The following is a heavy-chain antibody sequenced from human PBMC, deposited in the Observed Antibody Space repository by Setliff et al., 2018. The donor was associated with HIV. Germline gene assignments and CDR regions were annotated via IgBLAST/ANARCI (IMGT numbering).Heavy chain of an antibody. Sequence: ASVKVSCKASGYTFTSYAMHWVRQAPGQRLEWMGWINAGNGNTKYSQKFQGRVTVTRDTSASTAYMELSRLRSDDTAVYYCARVRSYGSAYDAFDVWGPGTMVTVSS. J-gene: IGHJ3*01. CDR2: INAGNGNT. CDR1: GYTFTSYA. V-gene: IGHV1-3*01. D-gene: IGHD3-10*01. CDR3: ARVRSYGSAYDAFDV.